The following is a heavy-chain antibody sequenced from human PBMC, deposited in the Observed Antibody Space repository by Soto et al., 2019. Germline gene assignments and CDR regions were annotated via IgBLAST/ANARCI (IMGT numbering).Heavy chain of an antibody. Sequence: QVQLVQSGAEVKKPGASVKVSCKASGYTFASYAISWMRQAPGQGLEWMGWISAYNGNTNYAQKLQGRVTMTTDTSTSTAYMELTRLRSDGTAEYYCPRDHPPPDYWGQGTLVTVSS. CDR2: ISAYNGNT. CDR3: PRDHPPPDY. V-gene: IGHV1-18*01. CDR1: GYTFASYA. J-gene: IGHJ4*02.